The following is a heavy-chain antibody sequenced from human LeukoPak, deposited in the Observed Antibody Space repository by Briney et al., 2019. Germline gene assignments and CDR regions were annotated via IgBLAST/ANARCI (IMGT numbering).Heavy chain of an antibody. CDR1: GYTFTGYY. D-gene: IGHD3-10*01. Sequence: ASVKVSCKASGYTFTGYYMHWVRQAPGQGLEWMGWINPNSGGTNYAQKFQGRVTMTRDTSISAAYMELGRLRSDDTAVYYCAREVLLWFGEYYDYWGQGTLVTVSS. J-gene: IGHJ4*02. CDR2: INPNSGGT. V-gene: IGHV1-2*02. CDR3: AREVLLWFGEYYDY.